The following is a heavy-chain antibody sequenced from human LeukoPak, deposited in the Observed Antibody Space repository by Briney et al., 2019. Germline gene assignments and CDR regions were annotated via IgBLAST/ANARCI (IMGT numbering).Heavy chain of an antibody. CDR2: IYSSRS. D-gene: IGHD2-2*01. CDR3: ARDRGPAAAIFDY. V-gene: IGHV4-4*07. CDR1: GASISSYY. J-gene: IGHJ4*02. Sequence: SETLSLTCTVSGASISSYYWSWIRQPAGKGLEWIGRIYSSRSIYNPSLKSRVTISVDTSKNQFSLKLSSVTAADTAVYYCARDRGPAAAIFDYWGQGTLVTVSS.